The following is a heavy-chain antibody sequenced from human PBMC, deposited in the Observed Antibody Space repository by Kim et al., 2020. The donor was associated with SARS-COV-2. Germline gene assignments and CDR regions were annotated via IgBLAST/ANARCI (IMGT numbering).Heavy chain of an antibody. CDR3: ARHPRGYDILTGSDNWFDP. J-gene: IGHJ5*02. V-gene: IGHV4-39*01. Sequence: SRVTISVDTSKNQFSLKLSSVTAADTAVYYCARHPRGYDILTGSDNWFDPWGQGTLVTVSS. D-gene: IGHD3-9*01.